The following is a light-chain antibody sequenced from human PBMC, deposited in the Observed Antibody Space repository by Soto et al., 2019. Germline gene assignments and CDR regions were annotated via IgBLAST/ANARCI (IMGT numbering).Light chain of an antibody. J-gene: IGLJ3*02. CDR2: TTN. V-gene: IGLV7-43*01. Sequence: QTVVTQEPSLTVSPGGTVTLTCASSTGAVTSGNYPSWFQQKPGQAPRTLIYTTNDKHSWTPARLSGSLLGDKAALTLSGVQPEDEAEYYCLLYYGSAQLVFGGGTKVTVL. CDR3: LLYYGSAQLV. CDR1: TGAVTSGNY.